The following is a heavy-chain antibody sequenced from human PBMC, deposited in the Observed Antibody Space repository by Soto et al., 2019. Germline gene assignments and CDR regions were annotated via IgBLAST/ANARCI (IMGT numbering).Heavy chain of an antibody. J-gene: IGHJ5*02. CDR1: GGSISSGGYS. CDR3: ARVDRRGDWFDP. D-gene: IGHD3-10*01. CDR2: IYHSGST. V-gene: IGHV4-30-2*01. Sequence: SETLSLTCAVSGGSISSGGYSWSWIRQPPGKGLEWIGYIYHSGSTYYNPSLKSRVTISVDRSKNQSSLKLSSVTAADTAVYYCARVDRRGDWFDPWGQGTLVTAPQ.